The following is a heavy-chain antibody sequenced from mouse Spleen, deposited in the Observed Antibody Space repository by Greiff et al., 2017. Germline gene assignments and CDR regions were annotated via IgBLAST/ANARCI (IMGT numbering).Heavy chain of an antibody. CDR1: GFTFSSYA. CDR3: ARHKTTATDYYAMDY. CDR2: ISSGGSYT. J-gene: IGHJ4*01. V-gene: IGHV5-9-3*01. Sequence: EVQVVESGGGLVKPGGSLKLSCAASGFTFSSYAMSWVRQTPEKRLEWVATISSGGSYTYYPDSVKGRFTISRDNAKNTLYLQMSSLRSEDTAMYYCARHKTTATDYYAMDYWGQGTSVTVSS. D-gene: IGHD1-2*01.